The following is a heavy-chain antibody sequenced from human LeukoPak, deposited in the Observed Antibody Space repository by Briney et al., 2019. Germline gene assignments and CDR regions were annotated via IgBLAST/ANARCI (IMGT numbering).Heavy chain of an antibody. CDR1: GGSISSHY. J-gene: IGHJ4*02. CDR3: ARGGYSYGYDDDFEY. Sequence: PSETLSLSCTVSGGSISSHYWSWIRHPPGKGLEWIGYIYNSGSTNYNPSFRSRVTISVDTSKNQFSLKLTSVTAADTAVYYCARGGYSYGYDDDFEYWGQGILVTVSS. V-gene: IGHV4-59*11. CDR2: IYNSGST. D-gene: IGHD5-18*01.